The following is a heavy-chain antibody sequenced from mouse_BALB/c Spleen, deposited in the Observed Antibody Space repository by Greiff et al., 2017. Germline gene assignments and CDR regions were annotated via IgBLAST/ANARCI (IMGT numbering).Heavy chain of an antibody. Sequence: EVQLQQSGTVLARPGASVKMSCKASGYSFTSYWMHWVKQRPGQGLEWIGAIYPGNSDTSYNQKFKGKAKLTAVTSASTAYMELSSLTNEDSAVYYCARSYDDAMDYWGQGTSVTVSS. V-gene: IGHV1-5*01. J-gene: IGHJ4*01. CDR2: IYPGNSDT. CDR1: GYSFTSYW. CDR3: ARSYDDAMDY. D-gene: IGHD2-3*01.